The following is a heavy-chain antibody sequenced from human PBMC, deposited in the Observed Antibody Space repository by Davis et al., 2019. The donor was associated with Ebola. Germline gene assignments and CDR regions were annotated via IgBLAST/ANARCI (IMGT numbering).Heavy chain of an antibody. V-gene: IGHV3-30*04. Sequence: SLKISCAASRFTFSSYAMHWVRHAPGKGLDWVAVISDDGRNKYYADSVKGRFTISRDNSKNTLYLETNSLRAEDTAVYYCARSPSNSWHIFDYWGQGTLVTVSS. CDR2: ISDDGRNK. CDR1: RFTFSSYA. CDR3: ARSPSNSWHIFDY. J-gene: IGHJ4*02. D-gene: IGHD6-13*01.